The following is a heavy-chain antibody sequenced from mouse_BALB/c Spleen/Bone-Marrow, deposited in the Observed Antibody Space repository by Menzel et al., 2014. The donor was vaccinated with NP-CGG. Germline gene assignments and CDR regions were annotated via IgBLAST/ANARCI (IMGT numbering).Heavy chain of an antibody. J-gene: IGHJ4*01. CDR1: GFSLTSYG. CDR3: ARAPVYDNFDAMDY. D-gene: IGHD2-1*01. V-gene: IGHV2-9*02. Sequence: VQVVESGPGLVAPSQSLSITCTVSGFSLTSYGVHWVRQPPGKGLEWLGVIWAGGSPNYNSALMSRLSISKDNSKSQVFLKTTSLQTDDIAMYYCARAPVYDNFDAMDYWGQGTSGTGSS. CDR2: IWAGGSP.